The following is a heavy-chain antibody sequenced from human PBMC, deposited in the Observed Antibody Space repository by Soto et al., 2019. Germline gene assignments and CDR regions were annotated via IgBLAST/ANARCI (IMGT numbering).Heavy chain of an antibody. Sequence: QPGGSVRLSFAASGFTFSSYRMHWVRQAPGKGLEGVAVIWYDGSNKYYADSVKGRFTISGDNSKNTLYLQMNSLRAEDTAVYYCARDKLPAAIPPESHPDYWGQGTLVTVSS. CDR1: GFTFSSYR. CDR2: IWYDGSNK. D-gene: IGHD2-2*01. V-gene: IGHV3-33*08. CDR3: ARDKLPAAIPPESHPDY. J-gene: IGHJ4*02.